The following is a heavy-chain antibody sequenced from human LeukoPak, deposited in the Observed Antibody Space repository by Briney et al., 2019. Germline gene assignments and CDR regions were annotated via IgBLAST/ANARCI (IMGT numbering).Heavy chain of an antibody. Sequence: PGGSLRLSCAASGFTFSSYAMSWVRQAPGKGLEWVSVISGSGGSTYYADSVKGRFTISRDNSKNTLYLQMNSLRAEDTAVYYCAKGGSGHSVGGSCYYDYWGQGTLVTVSS. CDR1: GFTFSSYA. V-gene: IGHV3-23*01. CDR2: ISGSGGST. J-gene: IGHJ4*02. CDR3: AKGGSGHSVGGSCYYDY. D-gene: IGHD2-15*01.